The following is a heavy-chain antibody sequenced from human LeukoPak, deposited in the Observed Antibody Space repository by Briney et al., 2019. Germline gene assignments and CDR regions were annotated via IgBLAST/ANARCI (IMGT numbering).Heavy chain of an antibody. J-gene: IGHJ4*02. D-gene: IGHD6-13*01. CDR1: GYTFTSYG. Sequence: GASVKVSCKASGYTFTSYGINWVRQAPGQGLEWMGWMNPNSGNTGYAQKFQGRVTITRNTSISTAYMELSSLRSEDTAVYYCARGSGSSWPRYWGQGTLVTVSS. V-gene: IGHV1-8*03. CDR2: MNPNSGNT. CDR3: ARGSGSSWPRY.